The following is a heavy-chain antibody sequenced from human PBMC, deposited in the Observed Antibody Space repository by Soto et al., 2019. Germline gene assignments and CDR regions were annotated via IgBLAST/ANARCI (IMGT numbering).Heavy chain of an antibody. Sequence: PSGTLSLTCTVSGGSISSYYWSWIRQPAGKGLEWIGRIYTSGSTNYNPSRKSRVTMSVDSSKNQFSLKLSSVTAADTDVYYCARVFIITFRRAQRCFDSCGPGTLGT. CDR1: GGSISSYY. J-gene: IGHJ5*01. D-gene: IGHD3-10*01. V-gene: IGHV4-4*07. CDR2: IYTSGST. CDR3: ARVFIITFRRAQRCFDS.